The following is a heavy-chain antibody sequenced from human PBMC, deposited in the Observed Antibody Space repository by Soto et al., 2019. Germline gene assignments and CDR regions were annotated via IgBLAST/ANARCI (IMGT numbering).Heavy chain of an antibody. Sequence: EASVKVSCKASGGTFSSYAISWVRQAPGQGLEWMGGIIPIFGTANYAQKFQGRVTITADESTSTAYMELSSLRSEDTAVYYCATEYYYGSGSYFDYWGQGTLVTVSS. V-gene: IGHV1-69*13. CDR1: GGTFSSYA. CDR2: IIPIFGTA. D-gene: IGHD3-10*01. CDR3: ATEYYYGSGSYFDY. J-gene: IGHJ4*02.